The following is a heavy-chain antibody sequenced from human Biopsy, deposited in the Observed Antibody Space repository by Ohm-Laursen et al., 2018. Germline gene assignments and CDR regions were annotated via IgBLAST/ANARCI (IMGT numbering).Heavy chain of an antibody. CDR3: THHYDASDDVFDI. J-gene: IGHJ3*02. V-gene: IGHV3-15*01. CDR2: IKNEIDGGTT. D-gene: IGHD3-22*01. CDR1: GFTFSHAW. Sequence: GTLSLTCAASGFTFSHAWMSWVRQAPGKGLEWVGRIKNEIDGGTTDYAAPVKGRFTILRDDSKNMLFLQMDSLKTEDTAVYYCTHHYDASDDVFDIWGQGTVVTVSS.